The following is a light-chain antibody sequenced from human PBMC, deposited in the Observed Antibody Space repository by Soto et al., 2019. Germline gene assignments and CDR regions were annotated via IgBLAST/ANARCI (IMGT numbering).Light chain of an antibody. CDR2: DVI. CDR1: SSDVGGYDY. V-gene: IGLV2-14*01. Sequence: QSALTQPASVSGSPGQSITISCTGTSSDVGGYDYVSWYQQHPGKAPKLMIYDVINRPSGVSHRFSGSKSGNTASLTISGLQAEDEAAYYCSSYAISRDVVFGGGTKLTGL. CDR3: SSYAISRDVV. J-gene: IGLJ2*01.